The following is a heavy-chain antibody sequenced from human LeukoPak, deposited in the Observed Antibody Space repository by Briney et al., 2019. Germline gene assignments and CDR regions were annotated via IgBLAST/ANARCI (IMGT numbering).Heavy chain of an antibody. D-gene: IGHD1-14*01. V-gene: IGHV1-69*04. J-gene: IGHJ6*02. CDR1: GGTFSSYA. CDR3: ARGDQEPAPYVSYYYGMDV. Sequence: GASVKVSCKASGGTFSSYAISWVRQAPGQGLEWMGRIIPILGIANYAQKFQGRVTITADKSTSTAYMELSSLRSEDTAVYYCARGDQEPAPYVSYYYGMDVWGQGTTVTVSS. CDR2: IIPILGIA.